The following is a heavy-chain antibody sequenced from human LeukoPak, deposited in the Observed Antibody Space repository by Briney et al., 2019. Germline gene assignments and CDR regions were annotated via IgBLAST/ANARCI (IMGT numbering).Heavy chain of an antibody. CDR1: GYTFTGYY. V-gene: IGHV1-2*02. CDR3: AREAGGDYFGYFDY. CDR2: INPNNGGT. J-gene: IGHJ4*02. Sequence: GSSVKVSCKSSGYTFTGYYMHWVRQAPGQGLEWMGWINPNNGGTNYAHKFQGRVTMTRDTSISKAYMELSRLRSDDTAAYYCAREAGGDYFGYFDYWGQGTLVTVSS. D-gene: IGHD4-17*01.